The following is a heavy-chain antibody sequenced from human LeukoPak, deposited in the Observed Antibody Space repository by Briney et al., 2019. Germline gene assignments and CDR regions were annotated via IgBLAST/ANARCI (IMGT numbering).Heavy chain of an antibody. V-gene: IGHV3-30*02. CDR3: AKDHGSGWLYYFDY. J-gene: IGHJ4*02. Sequence: PGGSLRLSCAASGFTFSSYGMHWVRQAPGKGLEWVAFIRYDGSNKYYADSVKGRFTISRDNSKNTLYLQMNSLRAEDTAVYYWAKDHGSGWLYYFDYWGQGTLVTVSS. D-gene: IGHD6-19*01. CDR1: GFTFSSYG. CDR2: IRYDGSNK.